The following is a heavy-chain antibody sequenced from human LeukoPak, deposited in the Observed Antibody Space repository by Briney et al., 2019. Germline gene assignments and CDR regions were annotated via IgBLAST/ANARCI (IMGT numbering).Heavy chain of an antibody. V-gene: IGHV1-69*13. J-gene: IGHJ4*02. Sequence: ASVKVSCKASGGTFSSYAISWVRQAPRQGLEWMGGIIPIFGTANYAQKFQGRVTITADESTSTAYMELSSLRSEDTAVYYCARSLGPKADDSSRYYLNWGQGTLVTVSS. CDR2: IIPIFGTA. CDR3: ARSLGPKADDSSRYYLN. CDR1: GGTFSSYA. D-gene: IGHD3-22*01.